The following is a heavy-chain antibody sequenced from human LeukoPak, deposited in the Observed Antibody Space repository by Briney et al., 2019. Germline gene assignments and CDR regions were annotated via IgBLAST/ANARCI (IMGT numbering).Heavy chain of an antibody. D-gene: IGHD1-26*01. Sequence: PGGSLRLSCAASGFTFSSYSMNWVRQAPGKGLEWVSYISSSSSTIYYADSVKGRFTISRDNAKNSLYLQMNSLRDGDTAVYYCARVPRTFHSGSYYYYMDVWGKGTTVTVSS. J-gene: IGHJ6*03. V-gene: IGHV3-48*02. CDR2: ISSSSSTI. CDR3: ARVPRTFHSGSYYYYMDV. CDR1: GFTFSSYS.